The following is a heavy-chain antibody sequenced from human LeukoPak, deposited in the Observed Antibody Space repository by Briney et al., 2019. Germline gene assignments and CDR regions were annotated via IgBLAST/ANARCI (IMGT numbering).Heavy chain of an antibody. J-gene: IGHJ5*02. Sequence: SETLSLTCAVSGGPIISGNWWSWVRQPPGKGLEWVGEIYHSGRTNYNPSLKSRVTISLDKSKNQFSLNLNSVTAADTAVYYCARLTVPLRFDPWGQGTLVTVSS. D-gene: IGHD2-2*01. CDR3: ARLTVPLRFDP. CDR2: IYHSGRT. CDR1: GGPIISGNW. V-gene: IGHV4-4*02.